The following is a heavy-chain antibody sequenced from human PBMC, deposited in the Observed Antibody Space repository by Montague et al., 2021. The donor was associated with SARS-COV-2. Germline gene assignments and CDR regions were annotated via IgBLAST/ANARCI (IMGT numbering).Heavy chain of an antibody. CDR3: VRADRRDSDTPHLYYYKGLDL. CDR1: GDSISTSY. D-gene: IGHD3/OR15-3a*01. V-gene: IGHV4-59*01. J-gene: IGHJ6*02. Sequence: SETLSLTCTVSGDSISTSYWACLRQPPGKGLEWIVYVYYSGGSSDTSSLKCRVTISVNTSKNQVSLNLRSVTAADTAVYFGVRADRRDSDTPHLYYYKGLDLWGRGTTVTVSS. CDR2: VYYSGGS.